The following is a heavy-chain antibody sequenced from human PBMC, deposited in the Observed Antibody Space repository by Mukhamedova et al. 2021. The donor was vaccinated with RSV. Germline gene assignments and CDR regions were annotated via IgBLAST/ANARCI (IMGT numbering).Heavy chain of an antibody. J-gene: IGHJ4*02. V-gene: IGHV4-4*07. CDR2: IYTSGST. Sequence: GKRPEWIGRIYTSGSTDYNPSLTSRVTISADTSKNQFSLILTSVTAADTAVYFCARDSPRGAVAGRGLDYWGPGTLVTVSS. CDR3: ARDSPRGAVAGRGLDY. D-gene: IGHD6-19*01.